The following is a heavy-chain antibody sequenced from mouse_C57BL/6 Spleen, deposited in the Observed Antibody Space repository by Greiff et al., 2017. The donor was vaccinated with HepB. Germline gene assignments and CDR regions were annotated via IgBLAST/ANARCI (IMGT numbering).Heavy chain of an antibody. CDR2: IDPANGDT. CDR3: TTMATTVFAY. D-gene: IGHD1-1*01. CDR1: GFNIKDDY. V-gene: IGHV14-4*01. J-gene: IGHJ3*01. Sequence: VQLQQSGAELVRPGASVKLSCTASGFNIKDDYMHWVKQRPEQGLEWIGWIDPANGDTEYASKFQGKATITADTSSNTAYRQLSSLTSEDTAVYYCTTMATTVFAYWGQGTLVTVAA.